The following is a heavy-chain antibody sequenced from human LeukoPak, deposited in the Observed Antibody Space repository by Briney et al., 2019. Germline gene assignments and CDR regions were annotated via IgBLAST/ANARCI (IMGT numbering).Heavy chain of an antibody. J-gene: IGHJ4*02. D-gene: IGHD6-19*01. CDR3: ARGVGSGWYEGDY. CDR2: INPNSGGT. Sequence: ASVKVSCKASGYTFTGYYMHWVRQAPGQGLGLMGWINPNSGGTNYAQKFQGRVTMTRDTSISTAYMELSRLRSDDTAVYYCARGVGSGWYEGDYWGQGTLVTVSS. CDR1: GYTFTGYY. V-gene: IGHV1-2*02.